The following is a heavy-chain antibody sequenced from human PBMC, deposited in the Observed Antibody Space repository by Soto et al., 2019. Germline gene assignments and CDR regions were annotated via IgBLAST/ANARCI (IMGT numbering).Heavy chain of an antibody. CDR3: ASSGQLEGQRGFDY. D-gene: IGHD1-1*01. V-gene: IGHV1-69*02. CDR2: IIPILGIA. Sequence: QVQLVQSGAEVKKPGSSVKVSCKASGGTFSSYTISWVRQAPGQGLEWMGRIIPILGIANYAQKFQGRVTITADKSTSTAYMEVSSLRSEDTAVYYCASSGQLEGQRGFDYWGRGTLVTVSS. CDR1: GGTFSSYT. J-gene: IGHJ4*02.